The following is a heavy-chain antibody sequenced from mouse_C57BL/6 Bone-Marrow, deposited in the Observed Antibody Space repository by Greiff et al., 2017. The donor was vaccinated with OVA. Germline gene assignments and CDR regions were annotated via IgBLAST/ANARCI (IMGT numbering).Heavy chain of an antibody. Sequence: VQLKESGAELVRPGASVKLSCTASGFNIKDDYMHWVQQRPEHGLALLGWLDPENGSTDYASKFQGKATITADTSSNTAYLQLSSLTSEDTAVYYCTTPNCDAMDYWGQGTSVTVSA. V-gene: IGHV14-4*01. CDR2: LDPENGST. CDR1: GFNIKDDY. D-gene: IGHD4-1*01. J-gene: IGHJ4*01. CDR3: TTPNCDAMDY.